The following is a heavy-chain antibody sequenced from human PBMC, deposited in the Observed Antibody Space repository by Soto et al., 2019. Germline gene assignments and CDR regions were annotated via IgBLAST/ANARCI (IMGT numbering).Heavy chain of an antibody. CDR2: INPNSGAT. CDR3: ARARAKVAPSPGNPGHRVFSWTSQADSGLASEGSGQMDV. Sequence: ASVKASCKASGYTFTDYYINWVRQAPGQRLEWMGWINPNSGATNSAQKFQGWVTMTRDTSITTAYMELSRLISDDTAVYYCARARAKVAPSPGNPGHRVFSWTSQADSGLASEGSGQMDVWGQGTTVTVSS. D-gene: IGHD2-15*01. J-gene: IGHJ6*02. CDR1: GYTFTDYY. V-gene: IGHV1-2*04.